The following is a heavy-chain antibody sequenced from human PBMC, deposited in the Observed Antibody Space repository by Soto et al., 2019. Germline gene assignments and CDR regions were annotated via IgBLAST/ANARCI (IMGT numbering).Heavy chain of an antibody. J-gene: IGHJ6*02. CDR3: ARDMSGGSFTPYYYYYGMDV. D-gene: IGHD2-15*01. CDR2: LGTAGDT. CDR1: GFTFSSYD. V-gene: IGHV3-13*01. Sequence: EVQLVESGGGLVQPGGSLRLSCAASGFTFSSYDMHWVRQATGKGLELVSALGTAGDTYYPGSVKGRFTISRENAKNSLYLQMNSLRAEDTAVYYCARDMSGGSFTPYYYYYGMDVWGQGTTVTVSS.